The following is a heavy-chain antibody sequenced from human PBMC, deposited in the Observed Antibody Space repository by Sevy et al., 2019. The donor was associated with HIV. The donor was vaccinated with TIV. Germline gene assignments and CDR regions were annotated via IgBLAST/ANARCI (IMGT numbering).Heavy chain of an antibody. CDR3: TTGYVPRYYYYMDV. D-gene: IGHD3-16*01. V-gene: IGHV3-15*01. Sequence: GGSLRLSCAASGFTFSNAWMSWVRQAPGKGLEWVGRIKSKTDGGTTDYAAPVKGRFTISRDDSKNTLYLQMNSLKTEDTAVYYCTTGYVPRYYYYMDVWGKGTTVTVSS. J-gene: IGHJ6*03. CDR1: GFTFSNAW. CDR2: IKSKTDGGTT.